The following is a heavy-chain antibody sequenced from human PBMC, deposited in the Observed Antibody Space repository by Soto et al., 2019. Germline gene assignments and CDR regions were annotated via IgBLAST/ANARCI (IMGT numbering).Heavy chain of an antibody. D-gene: IGHD6-13*01. Sequence: SETLSLTCTVSGGSISSYYWSWIRQPPGKGLEWIGYIYYSGSTNYNPSLKSRVTISVDTSKNQFSLKLSSVTAADTAVYYCASIISSSWYGGLDYWGQGTLVTVS. CDR2: IYYSGST. CDR1: GGSISSYY. CDR3: ASIISSSWYGGLDY. V-gene: IGHV4-59*01. J-gene: IGHJ4*02.